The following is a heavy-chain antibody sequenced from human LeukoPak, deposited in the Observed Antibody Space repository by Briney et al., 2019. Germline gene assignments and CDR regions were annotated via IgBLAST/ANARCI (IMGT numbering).Heavy chain of an antibody. CDR3: ARERIYYFDY. CDR2: ISSSGSTI. CDR1: GFTFSSYE. J-gene: IGHJ4*02. Sequence: PGGSLRLSCAASGFTFSSYEMNWVRQAPGKGLEWLSYISSSGSTIYYADSVKGRFTISRDNAKNSLYLQMNSLRAEDTAVYYCARERIYYFDYWGQGTLVTVSS. V-gene: IGHV3-48*03. D-gene: IGHD5-18*01.